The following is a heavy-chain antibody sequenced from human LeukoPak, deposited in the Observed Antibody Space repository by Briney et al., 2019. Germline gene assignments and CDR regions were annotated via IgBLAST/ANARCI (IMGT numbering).Heavy chain of an antibody. CDR3: ARTTLHPFGNYGMDV. V-gene: IGHV4-59*01. J-gene: IGHJ6*02. CDR1: GGSISSYY. CDR2: IYYSGST. D-gene: IGHD3-16*01. Sequence: SETLSLTCTVSGGSISSYYWSWIRQPPGKGLEWIGYIYYSGSTNYNPSLKSRVTISVDTSKNQFSLKLSFVTAADTAVYYCARTTLHPFGNYGMDVWGQGTTVTVSS.